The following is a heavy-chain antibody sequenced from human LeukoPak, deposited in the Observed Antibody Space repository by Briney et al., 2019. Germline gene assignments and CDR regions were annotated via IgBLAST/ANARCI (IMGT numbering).Heavy chain of an antibody. CDR2: IHSGGST. V-gene: IGHV3-53*01. J-gene: IGHJ4*02. CDR3: AREGYSSSWGRFDY. CDR1: GFTVSSNY. D-gene: IGHD6-13*01. Sequence: GGSLRLSCAASGFTVSSNYMSWVRQAPGKGLEWVSVIHSGGSTYYADSVKGRFTISRDNSKNMVYLQMNSLRAEDTAVYYCAREGYSSSWGRFDYWGQGTPVTVSS.